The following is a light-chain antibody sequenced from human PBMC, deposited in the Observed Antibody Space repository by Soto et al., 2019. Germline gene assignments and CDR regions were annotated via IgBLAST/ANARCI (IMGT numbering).Light chain of an antibody. V-gene: IGKV3-15*01. J-gene: IGKJ2*01. Sequence: EIVMTQSPATLSVSPGERVILSCRASQSVSDNLAWYPQKPGQAPRLLIYGASTRATTIPARFSGSGSGIEFTLTISSLQSEDFAVYYCQQSNNRPYTFGQGTRLYIE. CDR3: QQSNNRPYT. CDR2: GAS. CDR1: QSVSDN.